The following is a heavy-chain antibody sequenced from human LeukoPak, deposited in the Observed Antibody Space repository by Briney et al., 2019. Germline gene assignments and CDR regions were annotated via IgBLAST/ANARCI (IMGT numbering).Heavy chain of an antibody. D-gene: IGHD3-22*01. CDR1: GGTFSSYA. CDR2: IIPIFGTT. V-gene: IGHV1-69*06. Sequence: SVKVSCKASGGTFSSYAISWVRQAPGQGLEWMGRIIPIFGTTNYAQKFQGRVTITADKSTSPAYMELSSLRSEDTAVYYCARDVPAHYYDSSGYYYVDYWGQGTLVTVSS. CDR3: ARDVPAHYYDSSGYYYVDY. J-gene: IGHJ4*02.